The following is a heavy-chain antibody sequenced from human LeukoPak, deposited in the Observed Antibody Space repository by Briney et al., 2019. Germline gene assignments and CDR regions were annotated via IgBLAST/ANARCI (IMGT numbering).Heavy chain of an antibody. Sequence: PGGSLRLSCAASGFTVSSNYMSWVRQAPGKGLEWVSVVYSGGSTYYADSVKGRFTISRDNSQNTLYLQMNSLRAEDTAMYYCAKDFMHYGSGRPYYMDVWGEGTTVIISS. V-gene: IGHV3-66*01. CDR1: GFTVSSNY. CDR2: VYSGGST. CDR3: AKDFMHYGSGRPYYMDV. J-gene: IGHJ6*03. D-gene: IGHD3-10*01.